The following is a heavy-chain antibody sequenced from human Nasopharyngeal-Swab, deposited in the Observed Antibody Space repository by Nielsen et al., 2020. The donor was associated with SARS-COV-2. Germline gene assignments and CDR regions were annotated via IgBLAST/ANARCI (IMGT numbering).Heavy chain of an antibody. Sequence: KVSCKGSGYSFTSYWIGWVRQMPGKGLEWMGIIYPGDSDTRYSPSLQGQVTISADKSISTAYLQWSSLKASDTAMYYCARHVGSGWYGVDYWGQGTLVTVSS. V-gene: IGHV5-51*01. CDR3: ARHVGSGWYGVDY. J-gene: IGHJ4*02. D-gene: IGHD6-19*01. CDR1: GYSFTSYW. CDR2: IYPGDSDT.